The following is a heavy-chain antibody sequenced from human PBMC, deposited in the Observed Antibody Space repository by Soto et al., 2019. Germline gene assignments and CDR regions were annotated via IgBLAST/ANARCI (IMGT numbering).Heavy chain of an antibody. CDR2: INPTTGGT. Sequence: QVQLVQSGAEVKKPGASVKVSCKASGYTFSGYYMHWVRQAPGQGLEWMGWINPTTGGTNYARKFQGRVTMTRDTSINTAYMELSGLRSDDTAVYFSARKVATFNFDCWGQGTLVTVSS. CDR3: ARKVATFNFDC. CDR1: GYTFSGYY. D-gene: IGHD5-12*01. J-gene: IGHJ4*02. V-gene: IGHV1-2*02.